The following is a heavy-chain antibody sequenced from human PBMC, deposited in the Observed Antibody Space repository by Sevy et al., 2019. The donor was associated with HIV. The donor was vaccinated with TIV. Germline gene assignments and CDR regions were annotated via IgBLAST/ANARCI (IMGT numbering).Heavy chain of an antibody. J-gene: IGHJ6*03. CDR2: IYPDDSDT. V-gene: IGHV5-51*01. Sequence: GESLKISCKGSGFSFTSNWIGWVRQMPGKGPEWMGFIYPDDSDTRYSPSFEGHVTISADKSINTAYVQWSSLKASDTAIYYCAAMATEGYYYMDVWGKGTTVTVSS. D-gene: IGHD5-18*01. CDR3: AAMATEGYYYMDV. CDR1: GFSFTSNW.